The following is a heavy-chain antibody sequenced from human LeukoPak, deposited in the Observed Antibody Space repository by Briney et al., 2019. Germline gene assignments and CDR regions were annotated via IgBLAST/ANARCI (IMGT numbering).Heavy chain of an antibody. D-gene: IGHD2-21*02. CDR3: ARRLHYFDY. CDR1: GGSISSTYDH. Sequence: SETLSLTCTVSGGSISSTYDHWDWIRQPPGKGLEWMGSISYSGTTYYNPSLKGRVTIFVDTSNNQFSLRLRSVTAADTAVYYCARRLHYFDYWGQGSLVTVSS. J-gene: IGHJ4*02. CDR2: ISYSGTT. V-gene: IGHV4-39*01.